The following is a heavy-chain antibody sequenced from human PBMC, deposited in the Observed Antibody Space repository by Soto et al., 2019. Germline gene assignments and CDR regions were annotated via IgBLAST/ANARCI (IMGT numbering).Heavy chain of an antibody. CDR1: GGSISSSSYY. J-gene: IGHJ3*02. D-gene: IGHD3-3*01. Sequence: QLQLQESGPGLVKPSETLSLTCTVSGGSISSSSYYWGWIRQPPGKGLEWIGSIYYSGSTYYNPSLKSRVTISVDTSKNQFSLNLSSVTAADTAVYYCARHTSFTRFLEHTAAFDIWGQGTMVTVSS. CDR2: IYYSGST. V-gene: IGHV4-39*01. CDR3: ARHTSFTRFLEHTAAFDI.